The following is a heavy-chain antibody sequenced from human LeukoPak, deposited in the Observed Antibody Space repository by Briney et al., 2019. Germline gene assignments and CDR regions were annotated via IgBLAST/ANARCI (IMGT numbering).Heavy chain of an antibody. J-gene: IGHJ4*02. V-gene: IGHV3-30*02. CDR1: GFTFSSYG. Sequence: GGSLRLSCVASGFTFSSYGMHWVRQAPGKGLEWVAFTQYAGANKYYADSVKGRFTISRDNSKNTLYLQMNSLRAEDTAVYYCAKEAAITFGGVIVIEPVFDYWGQGTLVTVSS. CDR3: AKEAAITFGGVIVIEPVFDY. CDR2: TQYAGANK. D-gene: IGHD3-16*02.